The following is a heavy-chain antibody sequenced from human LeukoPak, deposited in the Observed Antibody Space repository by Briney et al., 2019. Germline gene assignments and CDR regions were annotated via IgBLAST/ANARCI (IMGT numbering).Heavy chain of an antibody. Sequence: QSGGSLRLSCAASGFTFSSYAMSWVRQAPGTGLEWVSAISGSGGSTYYADSVKGRFTISRDNSKNTLYLQMNSLRAEDTAVYYCANNVEMASFDYWGQGTLVTVSS. V-gene: IGHV3-23*01. J-gene: IGHJ4*02. CDR2: ISGSGGST. CDR1: GFTFSSYA. CDR3: ANNVEMASFDY. D-gene: IGHD5-24*01.